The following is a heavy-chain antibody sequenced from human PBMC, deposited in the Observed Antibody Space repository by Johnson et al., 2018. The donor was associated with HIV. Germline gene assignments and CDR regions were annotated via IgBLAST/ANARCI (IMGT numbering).Heavy chain of an antibody. CDR2: ISYDGSDK. Sequence: VQLVESGGGLIQPGGSLRLSCAASGFTVSSNYMSWVRQAPGKGLEWVSVISYDGSDKYYADSVKGRFTISRDNSKNTLYLEMNSLRAEDTAVYYCARGSRYTHDNDDVYLLHDFDIWGQGTVVTVSS. V-gene: IGHV3-66*03. CDR1: GFTVSSNY. D-gene: IGHD3-16*01. J-gene: IGHJ3*02. CDR3: ARGSRYTHDNDDVYLLHDFDI.